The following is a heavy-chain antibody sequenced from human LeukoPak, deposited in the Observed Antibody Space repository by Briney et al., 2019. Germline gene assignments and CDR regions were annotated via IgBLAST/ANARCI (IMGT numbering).Heavy chain of an antibody. V-gene: IGHV3-53*01. D-gene: IGHD7-27*01. CDR2: IYSGGST. J-gene: IGHJ3*02. CDR3: AKDPLGIGPAFDI. Sequence: PGGSLRLSRAASGFTVSSNYMSWVRQAPGKGLEWVSVIYSGGSTYYADSVKGRFTISRDNSKNTLYLQMNSLRAEDTAAYYCAKDPLGIGPAFDIWGQGTMVSVSS. CDR1: GFTVSSNY.